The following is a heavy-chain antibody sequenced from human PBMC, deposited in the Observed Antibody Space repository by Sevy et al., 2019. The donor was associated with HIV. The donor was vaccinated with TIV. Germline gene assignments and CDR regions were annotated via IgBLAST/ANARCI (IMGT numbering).Heavy chain of an antibody. Sequence: GGSLRLSCAASGFTFINHVMNWVRQAPGKVLEWVSAMSGSGGNTYYADSVKGRFTISRDNSKNTVYLQMNGLRAEDTAVYYCAKDYYESTTYYYYNYNMDVWGQGTTVTVSS. CDR1: GFTFINHV. V-gene: IGHV3-23*01. J-gene: IGHJ6*02. CDR3: AKDYYESTTYYYYNYNMDV. CDR2: MSGSGGNT. D-gene: IGHD3-22*01.